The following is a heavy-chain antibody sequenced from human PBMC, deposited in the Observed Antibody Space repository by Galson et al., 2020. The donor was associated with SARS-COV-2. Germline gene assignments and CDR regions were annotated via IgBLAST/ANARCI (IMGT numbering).Heavy chain of an antibody. Sequence: GESLKISCKVSGHTLTDLSMHWVRQTPGEGLQWMGGLDPEDGQKVYAHNFQGRVTMTEDTSTNTAHMGLSSLRSDDTAVYYCATLPRGTYEGNLDSWGQGTLVTVSS. D-gene: IGHD3-16*01. J-gene: IGHJ4*02. V-gene: IGHV1-24*01. CDR2: LDPEDGQK. CDR3: ATLPRGTYEGNLDS. CDR1: GHTLTDLS.